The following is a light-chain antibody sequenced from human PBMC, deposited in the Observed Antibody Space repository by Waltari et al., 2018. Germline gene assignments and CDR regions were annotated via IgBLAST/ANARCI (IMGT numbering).Light chain of an antibody. J-gene: IGLJ2*01. CDR2: DVS. CDR1: PRDIRGNKF. V-gene: IGLV2-8*01. Sequence: QSALTPPPSASGSTGQSVTISCTGTPRDIRGNKFVTCFQHHPGKAPKLVILDVSERPSGVPDRFSGSKSGSTATLTVSGLQAEDEADYYCSSYGGKNNLIFGGGTTLTVL. CDR3: SSYGGKNNLI.